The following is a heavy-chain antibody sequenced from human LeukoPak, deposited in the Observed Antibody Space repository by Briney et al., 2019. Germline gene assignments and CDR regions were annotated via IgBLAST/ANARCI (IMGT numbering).Heavy chain of an antibody. Sequence: GESLKISCRVSGYSFPDYWIAWVRQMPGKGLEWMGIIYPRDSDTRYSPSFQGQVTISADKSISTAYLQWSSLRASDTAIYYCARADFYYYYMDVWGKGTTVTVSS. V-gene: IGHV5-51*01. J-gene: IGHJ6*03. CDR3: ARADFYYYYMDV. CDR1: GYSFPDYW. CDR2: IYPRDSDT.